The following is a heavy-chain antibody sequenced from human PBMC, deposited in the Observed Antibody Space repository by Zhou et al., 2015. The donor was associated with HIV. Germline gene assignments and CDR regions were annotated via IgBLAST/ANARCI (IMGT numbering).Heavy chain of an antibody. V-gene: IGHV1-69*01. Sequence: QVTVVQSGAEVKKPGSSVKVSCKPSGGTFSSYAISWVRQAPGQGLEWMGGIIPIFGTANYAQKFQGRVTITADESTSTAYMELSSLRSEDTAVYYCARGVTVVTYPGSPSPFDYWGQGTLVTVSS. J-gene: IGHJ4*02. CDR2: IIPIFGTA. D-gene: IGHD4-23*01. CDR1: GGTFSSYA. CDR3: ARGVTVVTYPGSPSPFDY.